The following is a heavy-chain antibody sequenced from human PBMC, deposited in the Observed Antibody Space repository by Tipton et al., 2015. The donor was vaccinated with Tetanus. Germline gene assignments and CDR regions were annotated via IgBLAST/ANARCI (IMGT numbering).Heavy chain of an antibody. V-gene: IGHV3-33*01. Sequence: SLRLSCAASGFSFSTYNFHWVRQAPGKGLEWVAVIWYDGTTKYYADSVNGRFTISRDNSKNTLFLQMNSLRAEDTAVYYCARETSLTTSYWGQGTRVTVSS. CDR2: IWYDGTTK. CDR1: GFSFSTYN. D-gene: IGHD4-17*01. J-gene: IGHJ1*01. CDR3: ARETSLTTSY.